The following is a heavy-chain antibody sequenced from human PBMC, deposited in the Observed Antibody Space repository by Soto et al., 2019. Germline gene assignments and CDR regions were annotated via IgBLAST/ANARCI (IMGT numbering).Heavy chain of an antibody. CDR2: SSGSGSGGST. Sequence: EVQLLESGGGLVQPGGSLRLSCAASGFTFTNYAMTWVRQAPGKGLEWVSISSGSGSGGSTNYADSVKGRFTISRDNYKNTLYLQMNSLRVEDKAVYYCAKDRDDYRNYVLDYWGQGTLVTVSS. D-gene: IGHD4-4*01. V-gene: IGHV3-23*01. J-gene: IGHJ4*02. CDR1: GFTFTNYA. CDR3: AKDRDDYRNYVLDY.